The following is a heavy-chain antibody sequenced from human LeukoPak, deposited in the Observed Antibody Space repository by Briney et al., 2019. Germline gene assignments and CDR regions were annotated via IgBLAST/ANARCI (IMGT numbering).Heavy chain of an antibody. D-gene: IGHD2-21*01. J-gene: IGHJ6*03. CDR2: IRYDESDK. CDR3: AAISPYYYMDV. V-gene: IGHV3-30*02. Sequence: GGSLRLSCATSGFTFSHYGMHWVRQAPGRGLDWVAHIRYDESDKYYADSVKGRFTISRDISKNTVYLQMNSLRAEDTAVYYCAAISPYYYMDVWGKGTTVTISS. CDR1: GFTFSHYG.